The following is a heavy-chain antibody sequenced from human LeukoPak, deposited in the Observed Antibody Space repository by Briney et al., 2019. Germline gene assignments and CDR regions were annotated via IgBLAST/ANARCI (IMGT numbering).Heavy chain of an antibody. J-gene: IGHJ3*02. V-gene: IGHV1-3*04. CDR1: GYTFTRYT. Sequence: ASVKVSCKTSGYTFTRYTIHWMRQAPGQGLEWMGWINTGNGNTKYPQQFQGRVTSIRDTSANTVCMELSSLRSEDTATYYCARGGSGATFDIWGQGTMVTVSS. D-gene: IGHD1-26*01. CDR2: INTGNGNT. CDR3: ARGGSGATFDI.